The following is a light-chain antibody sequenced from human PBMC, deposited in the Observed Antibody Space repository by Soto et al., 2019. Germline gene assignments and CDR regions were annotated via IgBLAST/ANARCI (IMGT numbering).Light chain of an antibody. Sequence: QSALTQPASVSGSPGQSITISCTGTSSDVGSHNLVSWYQQHPGQAPKLMIYEVSKRPLGVSIRFSASKSGNTASLTISGLQAEDAADYYCCSYGGSRAVFGGGTQLTVL. V-gene: IGLV2-23*02. CDR3: CSYGGSRAV. CDR1: SSDVGSHNL. J-gene: IGLJ7*01. CDR2: EVS.